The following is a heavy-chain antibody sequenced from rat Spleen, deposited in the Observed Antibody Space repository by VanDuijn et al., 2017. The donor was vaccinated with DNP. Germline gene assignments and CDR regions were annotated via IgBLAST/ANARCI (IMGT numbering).Heavy chain of an antibody. CDR2: INKDGSTI. Sequence: EVKLVESGGGLVQPGRSLKLSCAASGFNFNGYWMGWVRQAPGKGLEWIGDINKDGSTINYTPSLKDRFTISRDNAQNTLYLQMNKLGSEDTAIYYCARLSYYGYHDYWGQGVMVTVSS. V-gene: IGHV4-2*01. CDR3: ARLSYYGYHDY. CDR1: GFNFNGYW. D-gene: IGHD1-7*01. J-gene: IGHJ2*01.